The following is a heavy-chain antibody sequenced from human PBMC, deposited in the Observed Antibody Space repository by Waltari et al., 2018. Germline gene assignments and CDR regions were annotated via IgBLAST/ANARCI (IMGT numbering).Heavy chain of an antibody. V-gene: IGHV4-61*05. CDR3: ARDYCSGGSCYSPIYNWFDP. J-gene: IGHJ5*02. Sequence: QLQPQESGPGLVKPSETLSLTCTVSGGATSSSRYSWGWIRHPPGEGREWTGRIDWIGSIYYSGSTYYNPSLKSRVTISVDTSKNQFSLKLSSVTAADTAVYYCARDYCSGGSCYSPIYNWFDPWGQGTLVTVSS. D-gene: IGHD2-15*01. CDR1: GGATSSSRYS. CDR2: IYYSGST.